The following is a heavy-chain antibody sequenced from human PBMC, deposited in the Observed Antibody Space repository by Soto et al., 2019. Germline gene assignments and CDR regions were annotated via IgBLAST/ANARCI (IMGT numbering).Heavy chain of an antibody. J-gene: IGHJ4*02. CDR2: IKGKVDGEAT. CDR1: GFTFSGAW. D-gene: IGHD3-16*01. Sequence: EVQLVESGGGLVKPGGSLRLACSASGFTFSGAWMSWVRQAPGRGLEWVALIKGKVDGEATHYAAPAQGRFSIPRDDSTNTVYLQVNSLKPEDTAVYYCAADTPARGGGEFDYWGQGALVTVSS. CDR3: AADTPARGGGEFDY. V-gene: IGHV3-15*01.